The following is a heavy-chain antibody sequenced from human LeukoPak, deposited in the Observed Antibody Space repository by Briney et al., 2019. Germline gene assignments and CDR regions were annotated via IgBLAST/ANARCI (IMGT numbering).Heavy chain of an antibody. D-gene: IGHD3-22*01. Sequence: GESLKISCKGSGYSFTSYRISWVRQMPGKGLEWMGRIDPSDSYTNYSPSFQGHVTISADKSISTAYLQWSSLKASDTAMYYCARYAWLTNYYDSSGPIDYWGQGTLVTVSS. J-gene: IGHJ4*02. V-gene: IGHV5-10-1*01. CDR2: IDPSDSYT. CDR1: GYSFTSYR. CDR3: ARYAWLTNYYDSSGPIDY.